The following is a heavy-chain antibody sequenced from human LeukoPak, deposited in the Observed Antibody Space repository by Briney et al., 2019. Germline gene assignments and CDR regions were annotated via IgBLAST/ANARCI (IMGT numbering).Heavy chain of an antibody. V-gene: IGHV3-30*18. CDR3: AKGLGAAAGY. Sequence: QAGGSLRLSCAASGFTFSSYGMHWVRQAPGKGLEWVAVISYDGSNKYYADSVKGRFTISRDNSKNTLYLQMNSLRAEDTAVYYCAKGLGAAAGYWGQGTLVTVSS. CDR1: GFTFSSYG. CDR2: ISYDGSNK. D-gene: IGHD6-13*01. J-gene: IGHJ4*02.